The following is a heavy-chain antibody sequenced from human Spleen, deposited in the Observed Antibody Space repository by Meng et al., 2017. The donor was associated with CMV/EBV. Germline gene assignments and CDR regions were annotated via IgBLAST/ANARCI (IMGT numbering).Heavy chain of an antibody. J-gene: IGHJ5*02. CDR2: ISGYNGNK. D-gene: IGHD1-1*01. V-gene: IGHV1-18*01. Sequence: KASGYTFTSYGISWVRKAPGQGLEWMGWISGYNGNKYYAQKLQGRVTMTTDTSTSTAYMELRSLRSDDTAVYYCARRKNEDTSWFDPWGQGTLVTVSS. CDR3: ARRKNEDTSWFDP. CDR1: GYTFTSYG.